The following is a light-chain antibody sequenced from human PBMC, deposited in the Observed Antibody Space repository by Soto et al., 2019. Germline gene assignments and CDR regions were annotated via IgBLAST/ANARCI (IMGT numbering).Light chain of an antibody. Sequence: DIQLTQSPSFLSASVGDRVTITCRARQGISTFLAWYQLKPGKAPKLLIYAASTLQSGVPSRFSGSGSGTEFTLTISSLQPEDFATDYCQQLNSYPITFGQGTRLEIK. CDR1: QGISTF. V-gene: IGKV1-9*01. CDR2: AAS. J-gene: IGKJ5*01. CDR3: QQLNSYPIT.